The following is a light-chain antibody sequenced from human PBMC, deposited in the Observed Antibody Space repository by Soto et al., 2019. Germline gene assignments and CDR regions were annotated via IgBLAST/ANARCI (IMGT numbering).Light chain of an antibody. V-gene: IGKV1-13*02. CDR1: QGISSA. J-gene: IGKJ1*01. CDR3: QQFNSYPWT. CDR2: AAS. Sequence: AIQLTQSPSSLSASVGDRVTITCRASQGISSALAWYQQKPGKAPKLLIYAASTLESGVPSRFSGSRSGTDFTLTISSLQPEDFETYYCQQFNSYPWTFGQGTKVEIK.